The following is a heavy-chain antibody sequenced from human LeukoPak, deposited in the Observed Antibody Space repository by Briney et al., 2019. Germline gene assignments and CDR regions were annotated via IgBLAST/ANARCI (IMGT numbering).Heavy chain of an antibody. CDR1: GFIVSSNY. D-gene: IGHD6-19*01. CDR2: IYSSGST. J-gene: IGHJ4*02. CDR3: TRLAVAYFDS. Sequence: PGGSLRLSRAASGFIVSSNYMGWVRQAPGKGLEWVSVIYSSGSTYYPDSVKGRFTISRDESKNTLYLQMNSLRAEDKAVYYCTRLAVAYFDSWGQGTLVTVSS. V-gene: IGHV3-66*04.